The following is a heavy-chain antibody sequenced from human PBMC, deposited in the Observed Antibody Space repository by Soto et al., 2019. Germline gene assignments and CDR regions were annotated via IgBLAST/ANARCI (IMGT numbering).Heavy chain of an antibody. CDR2: ITDSSDTV. Sequence: GSLGLSCVASGFSFSNYNMNWVRQAPGKGLEWVSYITDSSDTVHYADSVRGRFTISRDNAESSLYLQMNSLRVDDTALYYCVKEVETVRLVAFALWGQGTQVTVSS. CDR3: VKEVETVRLVAFAL. V-gene: IGHV3-48*01. CDR1: GFSFSNYN. J-gene: IGHJ4*02. D-gene: IGHD5-18*01.